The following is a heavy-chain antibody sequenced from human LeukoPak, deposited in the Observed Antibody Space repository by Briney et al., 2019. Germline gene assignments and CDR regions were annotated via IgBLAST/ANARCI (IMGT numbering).Heavy chain of an antibody. CDR1: GGSISSYY. CDR2: IYYSGST. J-gene: IGHJ4*02. V-gene: IGHV4-59*01. Sequence: SETLSLTCTVSGGSISSYYWSWIRQPPGKGLEWIGYIYYSGSTNYNPSLKSRVTISVDTSKNQFSLKLSSVTAADTAVYYCARMDTAMVKQAYFDYWGQGTLVTVSS. CDR3: ARMDTAMVKQAYFDY. D-gene: IGHD5-18*01.